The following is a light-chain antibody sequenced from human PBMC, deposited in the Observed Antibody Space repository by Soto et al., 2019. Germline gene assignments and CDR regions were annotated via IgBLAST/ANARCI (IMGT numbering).Light chain of an antibody. CDR1: QSISSY. V-gene: IGKV1-39*01. Sequence: DIQMTPSPSSLSASVGDRVPITCRASQSISSYLNWYHQKPGKAPKLLIYAASSLQSGVPSRFRGSGSETDFTLTITSLQPEDFATYYCQQSYTTPRTFGQGTKVDIK. CDR3: QQSYTTPRT. CDR2: AAS. J-gene: IGKJ1*01.